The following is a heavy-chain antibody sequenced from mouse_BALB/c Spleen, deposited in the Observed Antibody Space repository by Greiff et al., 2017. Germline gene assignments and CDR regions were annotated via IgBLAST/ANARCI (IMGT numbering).Heavy chain of an antibody. Sequence: VQLQQSGAELAKPGASVKMSCKASGYTFTSYVMHWVKQKPGQGLEWIGYINPYNDGTKYNEKFKGKATLTSDKSSSTAYMELSSLTSEDSAVYYCARERYGSSYYVFDYWGQGTTLTVSS. J-gene: IGHJ2*01. D-gene: IGHD1-1*01. CDR2: INPYNDGT. CDR3: ARERYGSSYYVFDY. V-gene: IGHV1-14*01. CDR1: GYTFTSYV.